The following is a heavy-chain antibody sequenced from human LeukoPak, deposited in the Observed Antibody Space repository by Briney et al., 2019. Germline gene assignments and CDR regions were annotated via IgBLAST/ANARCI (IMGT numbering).Heavy chain of an antibody. CDR3: AWWGPAAGFDC. J-gene: IGHJ4*02. CDR2: IYYSGST. V-gene: IGHV4-59*01. Sequence: PSETLSLTCTVSGGSISSYYWSWIRQPPGKGLEWIGYIYYSGSTNYNPSLKSRVTISVDTSKNQFSLKLSSVTAADTAVYYCAWWGPAAGFDCWGQGTLVTVSS. CDR1: GGSISSYY. D-gene: IGHD2-2*01.